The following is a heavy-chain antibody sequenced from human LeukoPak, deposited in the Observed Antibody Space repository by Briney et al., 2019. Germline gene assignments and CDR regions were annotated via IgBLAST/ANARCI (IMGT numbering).Heavy chain of an antibody. J-gene: IGHJ6*02. V-gene: IGHV1-2*02. CDR3: ARVRYCSSTSCYDYYGMDV. D-gene: IGHD2-2*01. CDR2: INPNSGGT. CDR1: GYTFTGYY. Sequence: ASVKVSCKASGYTFTGYYMHWVRQAPGQGLEWMGWINPNSGGTNYAQKFQGRVTMTRDTSISTAYMELSRLRSDDTAVYYCARVRYCSSTSCYDYYGMDVWGQGTTVTVSS.